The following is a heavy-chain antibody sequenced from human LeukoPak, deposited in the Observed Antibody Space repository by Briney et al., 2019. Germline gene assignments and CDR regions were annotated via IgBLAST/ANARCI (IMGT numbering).Heavy chain of an antibody. CDR1: GVSISGSYYY. Sequence: TSEALDLTCAVSGVSISGSYYYWGWIRQPPGKGLERIGYIYYSGSTYYNASLQSRLTISIDTSKNQFSLSLNSVTAADTAMYFCVKRGGYGLIDYWGQGPLVTVSS. D-gene: IGHD5-12*01. CDR2: IYYSGST. CDR3: VKRGGYGLIDY. V-gene: IGHV4-39*01. J-gene: IGHJ4*02.